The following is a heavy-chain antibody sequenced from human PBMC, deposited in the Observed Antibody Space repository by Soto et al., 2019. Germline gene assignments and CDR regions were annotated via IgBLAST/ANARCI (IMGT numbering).Heavy chain of an antibody. CDR1: GFTFSNAW. V-gene: IGHV3-15*07. CDR3: TTGSSGWYGLDYFDY. D-gene: IGHD6-19*01. Sequence: PCGLMRLSCAASGFTFSNAWMSWVLQAPGKGLEWVGRIKSKTDGGTTDYAAPVKGRFTISRDDSKNTLYLQMNSLKTEDTAVYYCTTGSSGWYGLDYFDYWGQGTLVTVSS. J-gene: IGHJ4*02. CDR2: IKSKTDGGTT.